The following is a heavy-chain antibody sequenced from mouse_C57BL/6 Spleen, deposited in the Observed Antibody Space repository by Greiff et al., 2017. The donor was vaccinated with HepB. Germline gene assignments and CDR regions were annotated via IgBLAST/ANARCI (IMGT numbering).Heavy chain of an antibody. D-gene: IGHD1-1*01. CDR3: ARDVDYYGSNSYYFDY. Sequence: EVKLVESGGGLVKPGGSLKLSCAASGFTFSSYAMSWVRQTPEKRLEWVATISDGGSYTYYPDNVKGRFTISRDNAKHNLYLQMSHLKSEDTAMYYCARDVDYYGSNSYYFDYWGQGTTLTVSS. J-gene: IGHJ2*01. CDR1: GFTFSSYA. V-gene: IGHV5-4*01. CDR2: ISDGGSYT.